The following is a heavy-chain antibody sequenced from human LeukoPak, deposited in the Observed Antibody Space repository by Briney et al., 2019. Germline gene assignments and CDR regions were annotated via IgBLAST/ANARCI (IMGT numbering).Heavy chain of an antibody. CDR3: AREIAYSFGLDY. CDR2: IYSGGRT. D-gene: IGHD5-18*01. CDR1: GFNVSSSY. V-gene: IGHV3-66*01. J-gene: IGHJ4*02. Sequence: PGGSLRLSCAASGFNVSSSYMIWVRQAPGKGLEWVSVIYSGGRTYYADSVKGRFTISRDNSKNTLYLQMNSLRAEDTAVYYCAREIAYSFGLDYWGQGTLVTVSS.